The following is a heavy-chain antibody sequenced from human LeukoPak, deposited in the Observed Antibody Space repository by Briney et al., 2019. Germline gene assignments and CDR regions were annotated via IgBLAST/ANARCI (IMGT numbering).Heavy chain of an antibody. CDR1: RYTFTSYD. CDR2: MNPNSGNT. CDR3: AREGGRYRRDAFDI. D-gene: IGHD1-26*01. J-gene: IGHJ3*02. Sequence: GASVKVSCKASRYTFTSYDINWLRQPPGPGLEWMECMNPNSGNTGYSQEFQGRVTITRDTSASTAYMELSSLRSEDMAVYYCAREGGRYRRDAFDIWGQGTMVTVSS. V-gene: IGHV1-8*03.